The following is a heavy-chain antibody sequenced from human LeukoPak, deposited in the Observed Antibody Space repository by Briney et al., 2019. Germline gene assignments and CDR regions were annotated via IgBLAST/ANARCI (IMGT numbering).Heavy chain of an antibody. CDR2: TYFRSKWYN. Sequence: SQTLSLTCAISGDSVSNKNTAWNWIRQSPSRGLEWLGRTYFRSKWYNDYAESVKGRISINPDTSKNQFSLQLNSVNPEDTAVYYCANFYLDTWSQGSLVTVSS. V-gene: IGHV6-1*01. CDR3: ANFYLDT. D-gene: IGHD2/OR15-2a*01. J-gene: IGHJ5*02. CDR1: GDSVSNKNTA.